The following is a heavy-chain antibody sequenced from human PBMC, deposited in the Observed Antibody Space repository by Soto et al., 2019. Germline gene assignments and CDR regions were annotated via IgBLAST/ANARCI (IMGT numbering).Heavy chain of an antibody. V-gene: IGHV4-38-2*01. CDR2: IFHGGNT. CDR1: GFFISSGNY. Sequence: SETLSLTCAVSGFFISSGNYWGWIRKPPGKGLEWIGSIFHGGNTYYNPSLKSRVTISADMSKNQFSLKLNSVTAADTAVYYCARARWYDAFDVWGQGTVVTVSS. D-gene: IGHD2-15*01. J-gene: IGHJ3*01. CDR3: ARARWYDAFDV.